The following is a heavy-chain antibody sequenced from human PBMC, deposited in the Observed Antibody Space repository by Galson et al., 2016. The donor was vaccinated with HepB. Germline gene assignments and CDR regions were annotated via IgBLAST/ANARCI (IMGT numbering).Heavy chain of an antibody. D-gene: IGHD1-7*01. CDR3: AKVATHNRNYENWFDS. Sequence: SLRLSCAASGFTFSSYAMNWVRQAPGKGLEWVSDISGSGSSTYYADSVKGRFTISRDNSKNTLNLQMNSLRAEDTAVYYCAKVATHNRNYENWFDSWGQGTLVTVAS. CDR1: GFTFSSYA. J-gene: IGHJ5*01. CDR2: ISGSGSST. V-gene: IGHV3-23*01.